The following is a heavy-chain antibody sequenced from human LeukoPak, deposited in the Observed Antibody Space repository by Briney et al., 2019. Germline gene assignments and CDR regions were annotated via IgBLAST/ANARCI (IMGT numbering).Heavy chain of an antibody. V-gene: IGHV3-30*04. Sequence: GGSLRLSCAASGFTFSNYAMHWVRQAPGKGLEGVAVISSDGNKIYYADSVKGRFTISRDNSKNTLYLEMNSLRPEDTALYYCARGAHRRDDYGGFFDYWGQGTLVTVSS. CDR3: ARGAHRRDDYGGFFDY. CDR1: GFTFSNYA. D-gene: IGHD4-23*01. CDR2: ISSDGNKI. J-gene: IGHJ4*02.